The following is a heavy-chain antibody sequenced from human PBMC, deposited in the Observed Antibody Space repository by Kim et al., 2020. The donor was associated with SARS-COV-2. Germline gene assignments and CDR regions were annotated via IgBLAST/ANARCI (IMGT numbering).Heavy chain of an antibody. Sequence: LSLTCAASGFTFSSFWMSWVRQAPGKGLEWVANIXQDGSERYYVDSVKGRFTISRDXXKNSXYLQLNSLRAEDTAXYYCAXDWRXXXWXXXDSX. CDR3: AXDWRXXXWXXXDS. V-gene: IGHV3-7*01. CDR2: IXQDGSER. J-gene: IGHJ5*01. CDR1: GFTFSSFW. D-gene: IGHD3-3*01.